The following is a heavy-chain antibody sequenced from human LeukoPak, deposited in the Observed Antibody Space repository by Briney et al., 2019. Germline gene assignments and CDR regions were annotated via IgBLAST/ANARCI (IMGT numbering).Heavy chain of an antibody. CDR3: ARGQSSGWGNAFDI. CDR1: GYTFTSYD. D-gene: IGHD6-19*01. Sequence: ASVKVSCKASGYTFTSYDINWVRQATGQGLEWMGWISAYNGNTNYAQKLQGRVTMTTDTSTSTAYMELRSLRSDDTAVYYCARGQSSGWGNAFDIWGQGTMVTVSS. J-gene: IGHJ3*02. CDR2: ISAYNGNT. V-gene: IGHV1-18*01.